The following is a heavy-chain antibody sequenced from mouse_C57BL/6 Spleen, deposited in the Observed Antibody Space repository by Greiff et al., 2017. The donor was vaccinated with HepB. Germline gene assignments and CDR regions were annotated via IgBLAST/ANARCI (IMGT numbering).Heavy chain of an antibody. CDR1: GYTFTSYW. Sequence: VQLQQPGAELVKPGASVKMSCKASGYTFTSYWITWVKQRPGQGLEWIGDIYPGSGSTNYNDKFKSKATLTVDTSSSTAYMQLSSLTSEDSAVYYCARGDYYGSYFDYWGQGTTLTVSS. D-gene: IGHD1-1*01. V-gene: IGHV1-55*01. CDR2: IYPGSGST. J-gene: IGHJ2*01. CDR3: ARGDYYGSYFDY.